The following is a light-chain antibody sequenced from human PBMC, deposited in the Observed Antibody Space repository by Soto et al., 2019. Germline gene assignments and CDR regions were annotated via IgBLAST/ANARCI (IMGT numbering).Light chain of an antibody. CDR2: DAS. CDR1: HNIERW. Sequence: IQMTQSPSTLSASVGDRVTIPCRASHNIERWMAWYQQKPGKAPSPLIFDASTLHSGVPSRFSGSGSGTDFTLTISSLQPDDFATYYCQQFAISTTFGQGTKVDIK. V-gene: IGKV1-5*01. CDR3: QQFAISTT. J-gene: IGKJ1*01.